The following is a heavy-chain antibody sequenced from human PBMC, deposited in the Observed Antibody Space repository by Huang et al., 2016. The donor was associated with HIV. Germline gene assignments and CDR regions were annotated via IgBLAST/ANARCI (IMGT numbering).Heavy chain of an antibody. CDR2: IYYGGST. D-gene: IGHD3-10*01. CDR3: ARLPGSITMIRGVITDPY. J-gene: IGHJ4*02. CDR1: GGSIRSDNYY. V-gene: IGHV4-39*02. Sequence: QLQLQESGPGLVKPSETLSLTCTVPGGSIRSDNYYWGWIRQPPGKGLEWIGSIYYGGSTYSNPSLKRRVTITVDTSKNHFSLRMRSVTAADTAVYYCARLPGSITMIRGVITDPYWGQGTLVTVSS.